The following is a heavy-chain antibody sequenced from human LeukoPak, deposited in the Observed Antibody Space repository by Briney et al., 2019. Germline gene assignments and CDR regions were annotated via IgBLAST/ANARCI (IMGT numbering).Heavy chain of an antibody. V-gene: IGHV4-34*01. CDR3: ARARLSKLKYQLLRDI. CDR1: GGSFSGYY. Sequence: SGTLSLTCAVYGGSFSGYYWSWIRQPPGKGLEWIGEINHSGSTNYNPSLKSRLPISVDTSKNQFSLKLSSVTAAGTAGYYCARARLSKLKYQLLRDIWGQGTMVTVSS. CDR2: INHSGST. D-gene: IGHD2-2*01. J-gene: IGHJ3*02.